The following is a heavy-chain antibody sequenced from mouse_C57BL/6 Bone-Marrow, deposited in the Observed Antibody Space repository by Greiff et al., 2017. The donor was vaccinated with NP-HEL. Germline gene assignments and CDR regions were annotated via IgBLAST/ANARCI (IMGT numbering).Heavy chain of an antibody. D-gene: IGHD1-1*01. Sequence: EVQLQQSGTVLARPGASVKMSCKTSGYTFTSYWMHWVKQRPGQGLEWIGAIYPGNSDTSYNQQFKGKAILTAVTSASTAYMELSSLTNEDSAVYYCTRLLRYSPYWGQGTTLTVSS. CDR1: GYTFTSYW. CDR2: IYPGNSDT. J-gene: IGHJ2*01. V-gene: IGHV1-5*01. CDR3: TRLLRYSPY.